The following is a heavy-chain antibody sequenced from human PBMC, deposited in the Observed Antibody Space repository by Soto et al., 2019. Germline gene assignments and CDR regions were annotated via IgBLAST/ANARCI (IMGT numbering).Heavy chain of an antibody. Sequence: QVQLVESGGGLVKPGGSLRLSCAASGFSFSDYYMNWIRQAPGKGLEWISYISSSGAYTNYADSVRGRFTMSRDSAKNSLLLQMDGLRAEYTAVYYCARAKLVVEGRFDYWGQGTLVTVSS. CDR1: GFSFSDYY. CDR3: ARAKLVVEGRFDY. J-gene: IGHJ4*02. D-gene: IGHD3-22*01. V-gene: IGHV3-11*06. CDR2: ISSSGAYT.